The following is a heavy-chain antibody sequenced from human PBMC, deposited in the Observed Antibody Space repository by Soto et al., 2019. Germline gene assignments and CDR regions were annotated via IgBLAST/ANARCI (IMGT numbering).Heavy chain of an antibody. J-gene: IGHJ4*02. Sequence: VQLVESGGGLVKPGGSLRLSCVGSEFTFSNYSMNWVRQAPGKGLEWVSSISSSGLYIYYADSVKGRFTTSRDNARNSLYLQMNSLRAEDTAVYYCARDWLDYDFWSGYDYWGLGTLVSVSP. CDR2: ISSSGLYI. V-gene: IGHV3-21*01. D-gene: IGHD3-3*01. CDR1: EFTFSNYS. CDR3: ARDWLDYDFWSGYDY.